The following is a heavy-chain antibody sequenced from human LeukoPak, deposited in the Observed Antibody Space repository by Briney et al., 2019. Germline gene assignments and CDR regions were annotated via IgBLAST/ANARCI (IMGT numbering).Heavy chain of an antibody. V-gene: IGHV1-46*01. J-gene: IGHJ3*02. CDR1: GYSLTTYY. Sequence: ASVKVSCKASGYSLTTYYMHWVRQAPGQGLEWKAIVTPCGVYKTYAQKFEGRVTMTRDMSTSAVYMELTSLTSEDTAVYYCARASGPYEGGAFDIWGQGTMVTVSS. CDR2: VTPCGVYK. D-gene: IGHD1-26*01. CDR3: ARASGPYEGGAFDI.